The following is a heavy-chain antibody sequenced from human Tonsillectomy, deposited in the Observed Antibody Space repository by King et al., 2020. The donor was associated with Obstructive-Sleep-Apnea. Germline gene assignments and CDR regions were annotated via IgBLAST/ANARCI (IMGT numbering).Heavy chain of an antibody. V-gene: IGHV1-2*02. CDR3: ASILTTPRH. CDR1: GYTFIDYY. J-gene: IGHJ4*02. D-gene: IGHD3-9*01. Sequence: VQLVESGAEVKKPGASVKVSCKTSGYTFIDYYLHWVRQAPGQGLEWMGWINPKTGGTNYAQKVQGRVTMTSDTSITTGYMELSSLTSDDTAVYFCASILTTPRHWGQGTLVYVSS. CDR2: INPKTGGT.